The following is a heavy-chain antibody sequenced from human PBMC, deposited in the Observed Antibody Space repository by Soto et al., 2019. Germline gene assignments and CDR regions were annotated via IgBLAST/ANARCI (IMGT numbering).Heavy chain of an antibody. V-gene: IGHV3-21*06. D-gene: IGHD2-2*01. CDR3: ARDPSEGRVGNWFES. J-gene: IGHJ5*01. Sequence: GGSLRLSCAASGFTFSRYGMNWLRQGPGKGLEWVASISSSTSYVYYADSVKGRFSTSRDNAKNILYLEMYALRTEDTAVYYCARDPSEGRVGNWFESWGQGTLVTVSS. CDR1: GFTFSRYG. CDR2: ISSSTSYV.